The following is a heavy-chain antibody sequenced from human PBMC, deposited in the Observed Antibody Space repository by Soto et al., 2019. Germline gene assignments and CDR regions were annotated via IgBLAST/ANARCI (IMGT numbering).Heavy chain of an antibody. J-gene: IGHJ4*02. CDR3: ARGSITIFGVVLY. D-gene: IGHD3-3*01. Sequence: PGGSLRLSCVASGFTFSSYEMSWVRQAPGKGQEWVSYISSSGNTIYYADSVKGRFTVSRDNAKNSLYLQMNSLRAEDTAVYYCARGSITIFGVVLYWGQGTLVTVSS. CDR1: GFTFSSYE. V-gene: IGHV3-48*03. CDR2: ISSSGNTI.